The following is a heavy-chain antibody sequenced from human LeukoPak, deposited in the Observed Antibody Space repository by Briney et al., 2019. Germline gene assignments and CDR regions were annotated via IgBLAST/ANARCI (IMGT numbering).Heavy chain of an antibody. D-gene: IGHD2/OR15-2a*01. J-gene: IGHJ4*02. CDR2: LYYTGTT. CDR1: GGSISSGGYY. V-gene: IGHV4-31*03. CDR3: AGHHPRNTVDF. Sequence: SETLSLTCTVSGGSISSGGYYWSWIRQHPGKGLEWIGYLYYTGTTYYNPSLKSRVTISVDTSKNQFPLKLSSVTAADTAVYYCAGHHPRNTVDFWGQGTLVTVSS.